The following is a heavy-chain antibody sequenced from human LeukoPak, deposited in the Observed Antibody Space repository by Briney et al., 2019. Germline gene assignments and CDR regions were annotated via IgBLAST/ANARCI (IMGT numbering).Heavy chain of an antibody. CDR1: GFTVSSNY. CDR2: IYSGGST. J-gene: IGHJ3*01. CDR3: AKGDSGSYGALDV. D-gene: IGHD1-26*01. V-gene: IGHV3-66*01. Sequence: PGGSLRLSCAASGFTVSSNYMSWVRQAPGKGLEWVSVIYSGGSTYYADSVKGRFAISRDNSQNTLYLQMNSLRAEDTAVYYCAKGDSGSYGALDVWGQGTMVTVSS.